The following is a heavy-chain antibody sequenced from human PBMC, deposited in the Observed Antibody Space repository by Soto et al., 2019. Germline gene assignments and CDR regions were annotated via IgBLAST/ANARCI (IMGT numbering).Heavy chain of an antibody. V-gene: IGHV4-59*01. D-gene: IGHD6-19*01. CDR3: ARDRGIAVAGIGY. J-gene: IGHJ4*02. CDR1: GGSISSYY. CDR2: IYYSGST. Sequence: QVQLQESGPGLVKPSETLSLTCTVSGGSISSYYWSWIRQPPGKGLEWIGYIYYSGSTNYNPSLKSRVTISVDTSKNQFSLKLSSVTAADTAVYYCARDRGIAVAGIGYWGQGTLVTVSS.